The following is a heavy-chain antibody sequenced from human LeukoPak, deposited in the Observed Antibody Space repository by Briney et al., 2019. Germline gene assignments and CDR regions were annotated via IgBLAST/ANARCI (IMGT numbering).Heavy chain of an antibody. Sequence: ASVKVSCKASGYTFTSYGIGWVRQAPGQGLEWMGWISTYNGNTNYAQKLQGRVTMTTDTSTSTAYMELRSLRSDDTAVYYCARALYYYDSSGYYPQDWFDPWGQGTLVTVSS. V-gene: IGHV1-18*01. D-gene: IGHD3-22*01. CDR3: ARALYYYDSSGYYPQDWFDP. J-gene: IGHJ5*02. CDR2: ISTYNGNT. CDR1: GYTFTSYG.